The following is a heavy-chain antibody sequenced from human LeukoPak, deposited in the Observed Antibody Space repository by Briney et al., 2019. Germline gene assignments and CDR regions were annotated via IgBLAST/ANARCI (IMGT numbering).Heavy chain of an antibody. D-gene: IGHD1-14*01. CDR2: VHPDTGYA. CDR1: GYPFTTYE. Sequence: ASVEVSCKTSGYPFTTYEINWVRQAAGQGLEWMGWVHPDTGYADYAQKFQGRVTMTSDTSISTAYMELSSLRSDDTAVYFCARGPRNDPWGQGNLVTVSS. J-gene: IGHJ5*02. CDR3: ARGPRNDP. V-gene: IGHV1-8*01.